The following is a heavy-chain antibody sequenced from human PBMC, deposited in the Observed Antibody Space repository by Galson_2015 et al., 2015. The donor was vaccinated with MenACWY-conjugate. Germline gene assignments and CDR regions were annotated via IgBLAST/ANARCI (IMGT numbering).Heavy chain of an antibody. J-gene: IGHJ3*02. V-gene: IGHV6-1*01. CDR1: GDSVSSNSAS. Sequence: CAISGDSVSSNSASWNWIRLSPSRGLEWLGRTYYRSKWYHDYAVSMKSRLIVNPDTSRNQFFLQVTSVTPDDTAIYYCTRENDHFDAFDISGQGTMVTVSS. CDR2: TYYRSKWYH. CDR3: TRENDHFDAFDI. D-gene: IGHD1-14*01.